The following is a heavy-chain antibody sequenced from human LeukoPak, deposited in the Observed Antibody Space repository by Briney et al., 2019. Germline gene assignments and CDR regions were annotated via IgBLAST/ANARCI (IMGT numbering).Heavy chain of an antibody. J-gene: IGHJ4*02. CDR1: GFTFSNFG. CDR2: ITSGVGIT. D-gene: IGHD1-26*01. Sequence: GGSLRLSCTASGFTFSNFGMNWVRQAPGKGLEWVSIITSGVGITYYADSVKGRFTISRDNSKNTLYLQMNSLRPEDTAVYYCASGASGTYPFDYWGQGTLVTASS. CDR3: ASGASGTYPFDY. V-gene: IGHV3-23*01.